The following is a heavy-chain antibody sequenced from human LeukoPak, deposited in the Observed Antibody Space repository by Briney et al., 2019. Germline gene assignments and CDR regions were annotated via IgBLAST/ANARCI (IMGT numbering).Heavy chain of an antibody. CDR1: GYTFTGYY. J-gene: IGHJ4*02. CDR3: AREMDYYDSSGYSY. Sequence: ASVKVSCKASGYTFTGYYMNWVRQAPGQGLEWMGWINPNSGRTNYAQNFQGRVTMTRDTSISTAHMELSRLRSDDTAVYYCAREMDYYDSSGYSYWGQGTLVTVSS. D-gene: IGHD3-22*01. CDR2: INPNSGRT. V-gene: IGHV1-2*02.